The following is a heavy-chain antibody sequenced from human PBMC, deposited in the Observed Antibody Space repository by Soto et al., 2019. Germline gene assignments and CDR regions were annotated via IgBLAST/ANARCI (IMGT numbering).Heavy chain of an antibody. V-gene: IGHV3-33*01. D-gene: IGHD1-7*01. Sequence: QEQLVESGGGVVQPGTSLRLSCAVPGGIFHGYGMHWVRQAPGKGLEWVAIIRFDGSNEEYADSVKGRFTISRDNSKNPLYLQMNTLGAEATAVYYCARDGIGGTVFRGYLDYWGRGTVVTVSS. CDR3: ARDGIGGTVFRGYLDY. J-gene: IGHJ4*02. CDR1: GGIFHGYG. CDR2: IRFDGSNE.